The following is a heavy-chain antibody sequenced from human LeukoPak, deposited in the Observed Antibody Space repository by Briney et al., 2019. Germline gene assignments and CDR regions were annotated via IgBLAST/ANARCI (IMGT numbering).Heavy chain of an antibody. D-gene: IGHD5-18*01. CDR2: VLDSERT. J-gene: IGHJ4*02. V-gene: IGHV4-59*11. Sequence: SETLSLTCTVSGGSISTHYWSWIRQPPGKGLEWIGYVLDSERTKDNPSLKSRATLSADTSKNQFSLRLTSVTAADSAVYYCATIKRGSIFGYFDSWGQEVLVTVSS. CDR1: GGSISTHY. CDR3: ATIKRGSIFGYFDS.